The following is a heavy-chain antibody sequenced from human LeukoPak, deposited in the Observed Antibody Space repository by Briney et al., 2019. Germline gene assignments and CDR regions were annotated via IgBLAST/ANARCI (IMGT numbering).Heavy chain of an antibody. J-gene: IGHJ4*02. CDR2: MNPNTGNA. CDR1: GYTFTNFD. D-gene: IGHD4-11*01. Sequence: ASVKVSCKASGYTFTNFDINWVRQATGQGLEWMGWMNPNTGNAGYAQKFQDRVTITWDASISTAYMDLSSLRSEDTAVYYCARVGYSNSYDYWGQGPLVTVSS. CDR3: ARVGYSNSYDY. V-gene: IGHV1-8*03.